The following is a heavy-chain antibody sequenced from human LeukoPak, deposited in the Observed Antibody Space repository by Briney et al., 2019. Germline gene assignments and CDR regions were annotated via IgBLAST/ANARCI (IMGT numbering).Heavy chain of an antibody. CDR1: GGSFSGYY. D-gene: IGHD3-9*01. Sequence: LSLTCAVYGGSFSGYYWSWIRQPPGKGLEWVSAISGSGGSTYYADSVKGRFTISRDNSKNTLYLQMNSLRAEDTAVYYCAKGHPDILTAAEGFDPWGQGTLVTVSS. V-gene: IGHV3-23*01. CDR3: AKGHPDILTAAEGFDP. CDR2: ISGSGGST. J-gene: IGHJ5*02.